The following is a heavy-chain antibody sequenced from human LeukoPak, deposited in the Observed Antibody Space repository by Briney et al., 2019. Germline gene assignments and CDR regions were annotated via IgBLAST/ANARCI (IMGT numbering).Heavy chain of an antibody. CDR1: GDTFTRYA. Sequence: GASLKVSCKASGDTFTRYAISWVRQAPGQGLERMGGIIPIFGTANYAQKFQGRVTITADQSTSTAYMELRSLSSEDTAVCYCVGAWNYVGYWGQGTLVTVSS. V-gene: IGHV1-69*01. J-gene: IGHJ4*02. D-gene: IGHD3-10*01. CDR3: VGAWNYVGY. CDR2: IIPIFGTA.